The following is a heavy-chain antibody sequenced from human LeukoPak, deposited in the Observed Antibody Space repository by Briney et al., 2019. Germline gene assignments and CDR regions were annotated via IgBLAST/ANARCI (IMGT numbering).Heavy chain of an antibody. CDR1: GFTFTSHS. V-gene: IGHV3-69-1*02. J-gene: IGHJ4*02. CDR3: VRDVIHSYFDI. CDR2: ITGSGSI. Sequence: GGSLRLSYAASGFTFTSHSLDWVRQAPGKGLEWVSSITGSGSIQYADSVKGRFTISRDNAKNSLYLQMDGLRAEDTAVYYCVRDVIHSYFDIWGQGVLVTVSS. D-gene: IGHD2-21*01.